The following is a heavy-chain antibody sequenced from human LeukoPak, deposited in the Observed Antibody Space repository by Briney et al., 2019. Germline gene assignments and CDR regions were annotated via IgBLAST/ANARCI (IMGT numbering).Heavy chain of an antibody. CDR2: IKQDGNEK. D-gene: IGHD3-3*02. J-gene: IGHJ4*02. CDR3: ASDGAFRIYDY. CDR1: GFTFSSYW. Sequence: GRSLTLSCAASGFTFSSYWMTWVRQAPGKGLEWVASIKQDGNEKYYVDSVKGRFTISRDNARNSLYLQMSSLRADDTAVYYCASDGAFRIYDYWGQGTPVTVSS. V-gene: IGHV3-7*01.